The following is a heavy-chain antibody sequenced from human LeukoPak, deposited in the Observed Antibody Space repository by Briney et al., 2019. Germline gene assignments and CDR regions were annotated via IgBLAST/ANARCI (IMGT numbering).Heavy chain of an antibody. CDR3: AKDPKVLYGPGKDV. V-gene: IGHV3-23*01. Sequence: GGSLRLSCAASGFTFSSYAMSWVRQAPGKGLEWVSGISGSGGSTYYADSVKGRFTISRDNSRNTLYLQMNSPRAEDTAVYYCAKDPKVLYGPGKDVWGQGTTVTVSS. J-gene: IGHJ6*02. CDR1: GFTFSSYA. D-gene: IGHD3-10*01. CDR2: ISGSGGST.